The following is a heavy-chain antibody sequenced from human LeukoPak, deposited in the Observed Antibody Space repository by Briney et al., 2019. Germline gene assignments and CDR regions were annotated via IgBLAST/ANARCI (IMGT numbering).Heavy chain of an antibody. J-gene: IGHJ3*02. CDR3: ARCVVPAAIVAFDI. D-gene: IGHD2-2*02. CDR1: GYSFTSYW. V-gene: IGHV5-51*01. Sequence: GASLKISCKGSGYSFTSYWIGWVRQMPGKGLEWMGIIYPGDSDTRYSPSFQGQVTISADRSISTAYLQWSSLKAPDTAMYYCARCVVPAAIVAFDIWGQGTMVTVSS. CDR2: IYPGDSDT.